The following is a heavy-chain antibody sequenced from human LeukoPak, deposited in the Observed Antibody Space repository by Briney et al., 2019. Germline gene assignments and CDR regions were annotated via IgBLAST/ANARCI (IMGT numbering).Heavy chain of an antibody. Sequence: SETLSLTCTVSGGSIRSYYWGWIRQPPGKGLEWIGYIYYSGSTKYKPSLESRVTISVDTSKNQFSLKLSSVTAADTAVYYCARSRYDNNNYYGEMDYWGQGTLVTVSS. CDR3: ARSRYDNNNYYGEMDY. J-gene: IGHJ4*02. V-gene: IGHV4-59*01. CDR1: GGSIRSYY. D-gene: IGHD3-22*01. CDR2: IYYSGST.